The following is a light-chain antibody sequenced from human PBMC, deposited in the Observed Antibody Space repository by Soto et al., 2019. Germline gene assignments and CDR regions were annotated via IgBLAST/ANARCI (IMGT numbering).Light chain of an antibody. CDR2: DAS. V-gene: IGKV3-20*01. CDR1: QSVSSSS. CDR3: QQYGGSRRT. J-gene: IGKJ1*01. Sequence: EIVLTQSPGTLSLSPGERATLSCRASQSVSSSSLAWYQQKRGQAPRLLIHDASSRATGIPDRFSGSGSGTDFTLTISRLEPEAFAVYYCQQYGGSRRTFGQGTKVEVK.